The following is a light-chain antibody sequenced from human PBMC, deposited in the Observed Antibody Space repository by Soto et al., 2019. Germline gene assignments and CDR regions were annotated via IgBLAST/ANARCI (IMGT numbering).Light chain of an antibody. CDR3: SSYAGSNNLV. CDR2: EVS. Sequence: QSALTQPPSASGSPRQSVTISCTGSSSDVAGYNFVSWYQQHPGKAPKLIIYEVSRRPSGVPDRFSGSKSGNTASLTVSGLQAEDEADYYCSSYAGSNNLVFGGGTKLTVL. V-gene: IGLV2-8*01. CDR1: SSDVAGYNF. J-gene: IGLJ2*01.